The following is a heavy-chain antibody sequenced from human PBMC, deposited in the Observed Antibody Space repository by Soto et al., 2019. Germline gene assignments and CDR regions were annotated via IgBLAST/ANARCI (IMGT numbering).Heavy chain of an antibody. Sequence: EVQLVESGGGLVQPGGSLRLSCAASGFSFSSYWMHWVRQDPGKGLVWVSSINTDGTSTQYADYVKGRFTVSRDNAKNTLYLQMNSLRAEDTALYYCAKDLSWGQCDYWGQGTLVTVSS. CDR2: INTDGTST. D-gene: IGHD3-16*01. CDR1: GFSFSSYW. CDR3: AKDLSWGQCDY. V-gene: IGHV3-74*03. J-gene: IGHJ4*02.